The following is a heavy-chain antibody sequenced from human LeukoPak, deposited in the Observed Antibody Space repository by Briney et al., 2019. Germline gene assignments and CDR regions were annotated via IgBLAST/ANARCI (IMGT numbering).Heavy chain of an antibody. CDR2: MHTTGST. CDR1: GGSISSYY. V-gene: IGHV4-4*07. D-gene: IGHD1-26*01. Sequence: SETLSLTCTVSGGSISSYYWSWIRQPAGKGLEWIGRMHTTGSTNYNPSLKSRVTMSVDTSKNQFSLKLSSVTAADTAVYYCARGDGSYGAFDYWGQGTLVTVSS. CDR3: ARGDGSYGAFDY. J-gene: IGHJ4*02.